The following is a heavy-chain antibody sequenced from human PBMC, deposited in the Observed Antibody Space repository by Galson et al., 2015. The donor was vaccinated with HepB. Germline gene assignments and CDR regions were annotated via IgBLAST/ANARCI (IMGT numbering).Heavy chain of an antibody. CDR2: IYHSGST. V-gene: IGHV4-4*02. CDR1: GGSISSSNW. J-gene: IGHJ4*02. D-gene: IGHD6-19*01. CDR3: ARDPYSSGWYIGEGATGEGGY. Sequence: SETLSLTCAVSGGSISSSNWWNWVRQPPGKGLEWIGEIYHSGSTNHNPSLKSRVTISVDKSKNQFSLKLSPVTAADTAVYYCARDPYSSGWYIGEGATGEGGYWGQGILVTVSS.